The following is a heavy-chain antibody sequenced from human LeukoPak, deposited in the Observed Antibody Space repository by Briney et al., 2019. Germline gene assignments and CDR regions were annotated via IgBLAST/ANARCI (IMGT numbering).Heavy chain of an antibody. J-gene: IGHJ4*02. CDR2: ISYDGSNK. D-gene: IGHD3-22*01. CDR1: GFTFSSYG. Sequence: GGSLRLSCAASGFTFSSYGMHWVRQAPGKGLEWVAVISYDGSNKYYADSVKGRFTISRDNSKNTLYLQMNSLRAEDTAVYYCAKVQADQYDSSGYYFDYWGQGTLVTVSS. V-gene: IGHV3-30*18. CDR3: AKVQADQYDSSGYYFDY.